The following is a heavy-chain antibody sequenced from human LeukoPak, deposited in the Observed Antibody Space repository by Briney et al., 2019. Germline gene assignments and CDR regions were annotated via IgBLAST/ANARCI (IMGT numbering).Heavy chain of an antibody. J-gene: IGHJ4*02. CDR2: IYSTGST. CDR1: GGSISSGDRY. CDR3: ARDSYSYGYGGLDY. V-gene: IGHV4-30-4*01. D-gene: IGHD5-18*01. Sequence: PSQTLSLTCTVSGGSISSGDRYWSWLRQSPGKGLEWIGYIYSTGSTYYNPSLKSRVIISVDTSKNQFSLELNSVTAADTAVYYCARDSYSYGYGGLDYWGQGILVTVSS.